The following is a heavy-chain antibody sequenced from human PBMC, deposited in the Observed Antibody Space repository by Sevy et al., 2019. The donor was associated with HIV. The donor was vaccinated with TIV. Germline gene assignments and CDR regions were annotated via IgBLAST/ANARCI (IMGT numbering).Heavy chain of an antibody. J-gene: IGHJ4*02. CDR1: GFTFRSYW. Sequence: GGSLRLSCVASGFTFRSYWMIWLRQAPGKGLEWVANINQDGSEKFYLDSVKGRFTISRDNAKNSVFLQMDSLRAEDTAVYYCARSLDYWGQGSLVTVSS. CDR3: ARSLDY. CDR2: INQDGSEK. V-gene: IGHV3-7*01.